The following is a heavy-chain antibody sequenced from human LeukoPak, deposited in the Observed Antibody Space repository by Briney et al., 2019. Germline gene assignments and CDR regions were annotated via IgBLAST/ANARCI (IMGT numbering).Heavy chain of an antibody. CDR3: ARGLGWGATIFDY. CDR1: GDSITSYY. Sequence: SETLSLTCTVCGDSITSYYWTWIRQPPGKGLEWIGYMYHSGTTSNNPSLKSRVTISVDTSKNQFSLKVRSVTAADTAVYYCARGLGWGATIFDYWGQGALVTVSS. D-gene: IGHD1-26*01. J-gene: IGHJ4*02. CDR2: MYHSGTT. V-gene: IGHV4-59*01.